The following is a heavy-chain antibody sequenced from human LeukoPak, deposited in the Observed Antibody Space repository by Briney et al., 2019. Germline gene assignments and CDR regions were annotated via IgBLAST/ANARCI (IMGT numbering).Heavy chain of an antibody. CDR1: GGSISSYY. J-gene: IGHJ6*02. CDR2: ISSSGST. D-gene: IGHD1-26*01. V-gene: IGHV4-59*01. CDR3: ARDLGWDQSSDYYYYYGMDV. Sequence: SETLSLTCTVSGGSISSYYWSWIRQPPGKGLEWIGYISSSGSTSYNPSLKSRVTIPVDTSKKQFSLKLSSVTAADTAVYYCARDLGWDQSSDYYYYYGMDVWGQGTTVTVSS.